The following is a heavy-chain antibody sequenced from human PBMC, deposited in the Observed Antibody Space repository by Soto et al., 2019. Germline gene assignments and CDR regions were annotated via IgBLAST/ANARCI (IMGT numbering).Heavy chain of an antibody. CDR3: AKDLALMVYAIKGVDY. CDR1: GFTFSSFD. CDR2: ISYDGSNK. J-gene: IGHJ4*02. V-gene: IGHV3-30*18. D-gene: IGHD2-8*01. Sequence: GGSLRLSCAPSGFTFSSFDMDWVRQAPGTGLEWAAVISYDGSNKYYADSVKGRFSISRDNSKNTLYLQMNSLRAEDTAVYYCAKDLALMVYAIKGVDYWGQGTLVTVSS.